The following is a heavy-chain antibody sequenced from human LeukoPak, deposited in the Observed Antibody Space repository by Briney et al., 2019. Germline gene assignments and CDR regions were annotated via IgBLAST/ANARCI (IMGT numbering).Heavy chain of an antibody. D-gene: IGHD3-10*01. CDR3: ARDLLSGSGAFDI. V-gene: IGHV3-48*01. CDR1: GFTFSSYS. CDR2: ISSSSGTI. J-gene: IGHJ3*02. Sequence: SGGSLRLSCAASGFTFSSYSMNWVRQAPGKGLEWVSYISSSSGTIYYADSVKGRFTVSRDNGKNSLYLEMNSLRAEDTAVYYCARDLLSGSGAFDIWGQGTMVTVSS.